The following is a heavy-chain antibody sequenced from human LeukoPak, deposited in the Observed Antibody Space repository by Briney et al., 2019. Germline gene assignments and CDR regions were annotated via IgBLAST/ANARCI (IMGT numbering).Heavy chain of an antibody. J-gene: IGHJ4*02. V-gene: IGHV3-23*01. CDR3: ATVRNSAMAYVDS. CDR1: GXTFSRHA. D-gene: IGHD5-18*01. Sequence: GGSLRLSCAAAGXTFSRHAMSWVRQAPGKGLVWVSDISGGGVSTNYADSVKGRFTISRDNSKNTPYLQMNSLRAADTAVYSCATVRNSAMAYVDSWGQGTLVTVSS. CDR2: ISGGGVST.